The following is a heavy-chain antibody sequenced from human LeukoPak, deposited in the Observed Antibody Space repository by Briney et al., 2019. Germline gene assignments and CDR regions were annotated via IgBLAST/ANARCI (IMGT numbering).Heavy chain of an antibody. J-gene: IGHJ5*02. V-gene: IGHV3-30*03. CDR1: GFTFSSYG. CDR3: VSGSGYGLYNWFDP. CDR2: ISYDGSDK. D-gene: IGHD5-12*01. Sequence: PGRSLRLSCAASGFTFSSYGMNWVRQAPGKGLEWVAVISYDGSDKYYADSVKGRFIISRDNSKNTLYLQMNSLRAEDTAVYYCVSGSGYGLYNWFDPWGQGTLVTVSS.